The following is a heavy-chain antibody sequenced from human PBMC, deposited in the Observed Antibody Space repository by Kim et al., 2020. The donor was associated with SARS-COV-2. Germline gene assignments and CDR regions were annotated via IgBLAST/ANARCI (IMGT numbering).Heavy chain of an antibody. Sequence: NKNSAQKFQGRATMTTDTSTSTAYMELRSLRSDDTAVYYCARDLFSGEIDYWGQGTLVTVSS. CDR2: NK. CDR3: ARDLFSGEIDY. D-gene: IGHD3-10*01. J-gene: IGHJ4*02. V-gene: IGHV1-18*01.